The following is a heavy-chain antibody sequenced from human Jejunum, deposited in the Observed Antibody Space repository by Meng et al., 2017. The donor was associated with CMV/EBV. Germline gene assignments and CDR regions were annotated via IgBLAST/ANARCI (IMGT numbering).Heavy chain of an antibody. D-gene: IGHD6-13*01. Sequence: QVQRVESGVGVVQPGRSLKLSCEASGFTFAYYNMHWVRQAPGKGLEWVATTSTDGINTYTADSVKGRFTISKDNSKDFLYLQMNSLRPEDTATYYCVRDGDSSNWPFDYWGQGTLVTVS. CDR1: GFTFAYYN. J-gene: IGHJ4*02. CDR2: TSTDGINT. CDR3: VRDGDSSNWPFDY. V-gene: IGHV3-30-3*01.